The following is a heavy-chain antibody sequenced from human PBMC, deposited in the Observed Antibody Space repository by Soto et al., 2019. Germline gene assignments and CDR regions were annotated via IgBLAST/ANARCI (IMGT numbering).Heavy chain of an antibody. D-gene: IGHD4-4*01. CDR1: GFTFTKYG. Sequence: AGGSLRLSCEASGFTFTKYGMHWVRQAPGKGLEWVAVISYDGNKEYFVDSVKGRFTISRDNARNKLYLQMNSLRGDDTAVYYCVKDSFSNYSPYYYYAMDVWGQGTTVTVSS. CDR2: ISYDGNKE. CDR3: VKDSFSNYSPYYYYAMDV. V-gene: IGHV3-30*18. J-gene: IGHJ6*02.